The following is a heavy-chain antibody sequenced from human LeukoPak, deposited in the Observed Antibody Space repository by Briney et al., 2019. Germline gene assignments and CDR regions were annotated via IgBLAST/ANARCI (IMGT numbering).Heavy chain of an antibody. CDR3: ARGLEYGDYFDY. J-gene: IGHJ4*02. Sequence: PSETLSLTCAVSGGSISSGGYSWSWIRQPPGKGLEWIGYIYHSGSTNYNPSLKSRVTISVDTSKNQFSLKLSSVTAADTAVYYCARGLEYGDYFDYWGQGTLVTVSS. D-gene: IGHD4-17*01. V-gene: IGHV4-30-2*01. CDR2: IYHSGST. CDR1: GGSISSGGYS.